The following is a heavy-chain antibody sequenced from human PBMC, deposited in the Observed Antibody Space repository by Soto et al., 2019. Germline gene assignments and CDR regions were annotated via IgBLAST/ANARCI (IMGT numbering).Heavy chain of an antibody. D-gene: IGHD4-4*01. CDR2: IRSKAYGGTT. Sequence: GGSLRLSCTASGFTFGDYAMSWFRQAPGKGLEWVGFIRSKAYGGTTEYAASVKGRFTISRDDSKSIAYLQMNSLKTEDTAVYYCTRDHSNYLPNWFDPWGQGTLVTVSS. CDR3: TRDHSNYLPNWFDP. V-gene: IGHV3-49*03. J-gene: IGHJ5*02. CDR1: GFTFGDYA.